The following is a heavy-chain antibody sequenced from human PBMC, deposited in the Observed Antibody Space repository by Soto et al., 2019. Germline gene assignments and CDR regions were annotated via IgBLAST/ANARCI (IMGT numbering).Heavy chain of an antibody. CDR3: SKCSPPYCVGDCYCWYFDL. J-gene: IGHJ2*01. V-gene: IGHV3-30*18. CDR1: GFTFSSYG. CDR2: ISYDGSNK. D-gene: IGHD2-21*02. Sequence: QVQLVESGGGVVQPGRSLRLSCAASGFTFSSYGMHWVRQAPGKGLEWVAVISYDGSNKYYADSVKGRFTISRDNSKNTLYLQMNSLRAEDTAVYYCSKCSPPYCVGDCYCWYFDLWGRGTLVTVSS.